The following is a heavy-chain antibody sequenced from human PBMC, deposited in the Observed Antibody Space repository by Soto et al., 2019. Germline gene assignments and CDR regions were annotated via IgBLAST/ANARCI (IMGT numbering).Heavy chain of an antibody. CDR2: IYHSGST. V-gene: IGHV4-30-2*01. J-gene: IGHJ6*02. D-gene: IGHD4-17*01. CDR1: GGSISSGGYS. Sequence: SDILSLTCAVSGGSISSGGYSWSWIRQPPGKGLEWIGYIYHSGSTYYNPSLKSRVTISVDRSKNQFSLKLSSVTAADTAVYYCARAHYGDYGYGMDVWGQGATVTVSS. CDR3: ARAHYGDYGYGMDV.